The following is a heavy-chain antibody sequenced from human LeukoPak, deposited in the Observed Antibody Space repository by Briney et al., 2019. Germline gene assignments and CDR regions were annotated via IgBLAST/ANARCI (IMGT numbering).Heavy chain of an antibody. CDR3: AHEDLYCSGGSCYPNWFDP. Sequence: SGPTLVKPTQTLTLTCTFSGLSLSTSGVGVGWIRQPSVKALEWLALIYWNDDKRYSPSLKSRLTITKDTSKNQVVLIMTNMDPVDTATYYCAHEDLYCSGGSCYPNWFDPWGQGTLVTVSS. CDR2: IYWNDDK. V-gene: IGHV2-5*01. D-gene: IGHD2-15*01. CDR1: GLSLSTSGVG. J-gene: IGHJ5*02.